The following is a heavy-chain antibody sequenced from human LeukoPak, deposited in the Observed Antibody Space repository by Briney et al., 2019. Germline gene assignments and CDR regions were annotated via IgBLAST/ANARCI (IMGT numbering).Heavy chain of an antibody. D-gene: IGHD3-16*01. V-gene: IGHV3-23*01. J-gene: IGHJ4*02. CDR1: GFTFNNYW. CDR3: AKGGGGVLAS. CDR2: ISGSGGST. Sequence: PAGGSLRLSCEASGFTFNNYWMSWVRQAPGKGLEWVSSISGSGGSTYYADSVKGRFTISRDNSKNTLFLQMNSLKADDTAVYYCAKGGGGVLASWGQGTLVTVSS.